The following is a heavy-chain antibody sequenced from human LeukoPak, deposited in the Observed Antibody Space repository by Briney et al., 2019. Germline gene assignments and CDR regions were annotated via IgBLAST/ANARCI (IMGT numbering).Heavy chain of an antibody. CDR3: ARARGWYVGY. CDR1: GGTFSSYA. V-gene: IGHV1-69*05. J-gene: IGHJ4*02. Sequence: SVKVSCKASGGTFSSYAISWVRQAPGQGLEWMGGIIPMFGTANYTQKFQGRVTMTRDTSTSTVYMELSSLRSEDTAVYYCARARGWYVGYWGQGTLVTVSS. D-gene: IGHD6-19*01. CDR2: IIPMFGTA.